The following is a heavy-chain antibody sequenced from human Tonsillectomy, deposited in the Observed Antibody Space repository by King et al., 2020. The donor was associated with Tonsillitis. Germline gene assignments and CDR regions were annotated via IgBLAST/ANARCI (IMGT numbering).Heavy chain of an antibody. V-gene: IGHV3-7*04. D-gene: IGHD6-13*01. CDR3: ARDSMDSSSWKLSAYWFDP. J-gene: IGHJ5*02. Sequence: EVQLVESGGGLVQPGGSLRLSCAASGFTFSSYWMSWVRQAPGKGLEWVANIKQDGSEKYYVDSVKGRFTISRDNAKNSLYLQMNSLRAEDTAVYYCARDSMDSSSWKLSAYWFDPWGQGTLVTVSS. CDR1: GFTFSSYW. CDR2: IKQDGSEK.